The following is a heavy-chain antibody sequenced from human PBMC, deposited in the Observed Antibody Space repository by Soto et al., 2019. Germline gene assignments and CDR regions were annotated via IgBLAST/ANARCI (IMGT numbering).Heavy chain of an antibody. V-gene: IGHV4-28*01. CDR2: IYYSGST. CDR3: AGPHSSSSHPSINLYYYYGMDV. CDR1: GYSISSSNL. J-gene: IGHJ6*02. Sequence: SETLSLTCAVSGYSISSSNLWGWIRPPPGKGLEWVGYIYYSGSTYYNPSLKSRVTISVDTSKNQFSLKLSSVTAADTAVYYCAGPHSSSSHPSINLYYYYGMDVWGQGTTVTVSS. D-gene: IGHD6-13*01.